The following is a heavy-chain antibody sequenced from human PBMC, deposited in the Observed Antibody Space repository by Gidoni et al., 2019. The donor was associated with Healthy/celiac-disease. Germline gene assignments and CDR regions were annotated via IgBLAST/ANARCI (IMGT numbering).Heavy chain of an antibody. J-gene: IGHJ3*02. CDR1: GFTFSSYG. D-gene: IGHD6-13*01. CDR2: IWYDGSNK. V-gene: IGHV3-33*01. Sequence: QVQLVESGGGVVKPGRSLRLSCAASGFTFSSYGMQWVRQAPGKGLEWVAVIWYDGSNKYYADSVKGRFTISRDNSKNTLYLQMNSLRAEDTAVYYCARDYYEDSSSWTYHTDAFDIWGQGTMVTVSS. CDR3: ARDYYEDSSSWTYHTDAFDI.